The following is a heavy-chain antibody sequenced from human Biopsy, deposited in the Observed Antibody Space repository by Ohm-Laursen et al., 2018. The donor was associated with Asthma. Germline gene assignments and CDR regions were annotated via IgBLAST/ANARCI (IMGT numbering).Heavy chain of an antibody. J-gene: IGHJ1*01. CDR1: GFTFGDYC. D-gene: IGHD2-2*01. V-gene: IGHV3-7*01. CDR3: AKTLHNTSGQEVGGMDV. Sequence: SLRLSCSASGFTFGDYCMSWVRQVPGQGLEWVANIKHDGSEKNHVDSLKGRFTISRDNAKNLLFLQMNSLRTEDTGVYYCAKTLHNTSGQEVGGMDVWGQGTLVTVSS. CDR2: IKHDGSEK.